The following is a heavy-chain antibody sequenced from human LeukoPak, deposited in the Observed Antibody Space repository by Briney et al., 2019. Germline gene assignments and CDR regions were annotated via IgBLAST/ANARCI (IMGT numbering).Heavy chain of an antibody. Sequence: SETLSLTCAVSGGSISSGGYSWSWIRQPPGKGLEWIGYIYHSGSTYYNPSPKSRVTISVDRSKNQFSLKLSSVTAADTAVYYCARAKGRLSNWFDPWGQGTLVTVSS. CDR1: GGSISSGGYS. J-gene: IGHJ5*02. CDR2: IYHSGST. CDR3: ARAKGRLSNWFDP. D-gene: IGHD3-10*01. V-gene: IGHV4-30-2*01.